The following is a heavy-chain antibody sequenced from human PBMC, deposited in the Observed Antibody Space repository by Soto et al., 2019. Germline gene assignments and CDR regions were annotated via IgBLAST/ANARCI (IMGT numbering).Heavy chain of an antibody. CDR3: ARARITMKKGFDP. CDR1: GGSISSYY. V-gene: IGHV4-59*01. D-gene: IGHD3-22*01. J-gene: IGHJ5*02. Sequence: PSETLSLTCTVSGGSISSYYWSWIRQPPGKGLEWIGYIYYSASTNYNPSLKSRVTISVDTSKNQFSLKLSSVTAADTAVYYCARARITMKKGFDPWGQGTLVTVSS. CDR2: IYYSAST.